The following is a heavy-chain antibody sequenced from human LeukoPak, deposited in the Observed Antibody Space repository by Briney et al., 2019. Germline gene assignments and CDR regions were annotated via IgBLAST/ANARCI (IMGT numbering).Heavy chain of an antibody. J-gene: IGHJ4*02. Sequence: GGSLRLSCAASGFTFNRNAISWVRQAPGKGLEWVSSISSSSSYIYYADSVKGRFTISRDNAKNSLYLQMNSLRAEDTAEYYCARDSAGAPDYWGQGTLVTVSS. CDR2: ISSSSSYI. CDR1: GFTFNRNA. D-gene: IGHD6-19*01. V-gene: IGHV3-21*01. CDR3: ARDSAGAPDY.